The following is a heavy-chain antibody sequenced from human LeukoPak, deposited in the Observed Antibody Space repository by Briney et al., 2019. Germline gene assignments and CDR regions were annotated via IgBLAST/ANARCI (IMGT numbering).Heavy chain of an antibody. CDR2: INPAGSET. J-gene: IGHJ4*02. Sequence: QPGGSLRLSCAASGFSFNAYWMAWVRQAPGTGLEWVANINPAGSETFHVDPVKGRFSISRDHAKNLVYLQMNSLRAEDTAVYYCATFGLVAALDLWGQGTLVTVSS. V-gene: IGHV3-7*01. D-gene: IGHD5-12*01. CDR3: ATFGLVAALDL. CDR1: GFSFNAYW.